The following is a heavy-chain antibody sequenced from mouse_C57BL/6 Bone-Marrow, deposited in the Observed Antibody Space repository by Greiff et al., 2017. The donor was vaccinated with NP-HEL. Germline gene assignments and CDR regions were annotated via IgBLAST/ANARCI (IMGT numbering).Heavy chain of an antibody. D-gene: IGHD2-4*01. J-gene: IGHJ4*01. Sequence: EVKLVESGGGLVQPGGSLSLSCAASGFTFTDYYMSWVRQPPGKALEWVGFIRNKANGYTIEYSASVKGRFTISRDNSQSILYLQMNALIAEDSATYYCARSIYYDYADDPFYGMDYWGQGTSVTVSS. V-gene: IGHV7-3*01. CDR1: GFTFTDYY. CDR2: IRNKANGYTI. CDR3: ARSIYYDYADDPFYGMDY.